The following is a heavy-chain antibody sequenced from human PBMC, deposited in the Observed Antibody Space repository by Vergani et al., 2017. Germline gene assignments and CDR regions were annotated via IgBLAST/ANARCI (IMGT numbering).Heavy chain of an antibody. J-gene: IGHJ4*02. D-gene: IGHD6-13*01. Sequence: QVQLVQSGAEVKKPGASVKVSCRASGYSFSSYDISWVRQATGQGLEWIGWMNPNSGNTGYAQKFQGRVTMTKSTSISTVYMELSNLRSEDTAVYYCARTITTAGRRGFDYWGQGTLVTVSS. CDR2: MNPNSGNT. V-gene: IGHV1-8*01. CDR3: ARTITTAGRRGFDY. CDR1: GYSFSSYD.